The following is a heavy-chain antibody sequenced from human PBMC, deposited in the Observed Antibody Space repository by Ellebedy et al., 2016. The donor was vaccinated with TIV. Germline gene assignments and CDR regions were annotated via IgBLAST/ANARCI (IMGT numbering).Heavy chain of an antibody. CDR2: INPNSGGT. CDR3: ARDGGYCSSTSCSLYWYFDL. CDR1: GYTFTGYY. J-gene: IGHJ2*01. D-gene: IGHD2-2*01. Sequence: AASVKVSCKASGYTFTGYYMHWVRQAPGQGLEWMGWINPNSGGTNYAQKFQGWVTMTRDTSISTAYMELSRLRSDETAVYYCARDGGYCSSTSCSLYWYFDLWGRGTLVTVSS. V-gene: IGHV1-2*04.